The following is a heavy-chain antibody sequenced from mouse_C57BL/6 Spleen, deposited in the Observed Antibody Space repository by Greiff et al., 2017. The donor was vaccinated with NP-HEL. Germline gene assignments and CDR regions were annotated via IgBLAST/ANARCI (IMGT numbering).Heavy chain of an antibody. J-gene: IGHJ3*01. Sequence: VQLQQSGPELVKPGASVKISCKASGYAFSSSWMNWVKQRPGKGLEWIGRIYPGDGDTNYNGKFKGKATLTADKSSSTAYMQLSSLTSEDSAVYFCARSETGTAWFAYWGQGTLVTVSA. D-gene: IGHD4-1*01. CDR3: ARSETGTAWFAY. V-gene: IGHV1-82*01. CDR2: IYPGDGDT. CDR1: GYAFSSSW.